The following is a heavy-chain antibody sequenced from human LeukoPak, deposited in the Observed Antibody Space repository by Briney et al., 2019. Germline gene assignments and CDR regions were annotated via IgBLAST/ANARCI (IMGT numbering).Heavy chain of an antibody. D-gene: IGHD1-26*01. V-gene: IGHV3-7*01. CDR1: GISFSTSW. Sequence: GGALRLSCAAPGISFSTSWMSWVRQAPGKGLWWVANIKEVGSERYYVDSVKSRFTISRDNAKNSLYVQMNSRRVEDTAVYYCPRGQIGMGVWGQGTLVTVSS. CDR3: PRGQIGMGV. CDR2: IKEVGSER. J-gene: IGHJ4*02.